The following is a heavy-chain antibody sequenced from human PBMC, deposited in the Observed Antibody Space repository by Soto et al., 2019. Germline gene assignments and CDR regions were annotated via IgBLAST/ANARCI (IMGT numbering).Heavy chain of an antibody. V-gene: IGHV3-7*01. J-gene: IGHJ4*02. CDR3: ARPATASKSGAAQGY. CDR1: GFTFSSYW. D-gene: IGHD6-6*01. Sequence: EVQLVESGGGLVQPGGSLRLSCAASGFTFSSYWMSWVRQAPGKGLEWVASIKQDGSEKYYVDSVKGRFTISRDNAKNSLYLQMNSLRAEDTAVYYCARPATASKSGAAQGYWGQGTLVTVSS. CDR2: IKQDGSEK.